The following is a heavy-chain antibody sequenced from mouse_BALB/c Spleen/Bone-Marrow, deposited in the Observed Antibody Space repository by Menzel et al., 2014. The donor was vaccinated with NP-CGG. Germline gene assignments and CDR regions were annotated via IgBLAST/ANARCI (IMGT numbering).Heavy chain of an antibody. CDR1: GYAFTNYL. V-gene: IGHV1-54*01. CDR3: ARGDYRYDGFAY. Sequence: QVQLQQPGAELVRPGTSVKVSCKASGYAFTNYLIEWVKQRPGQGLEWIGVINPGSGGTNYNEKFKGKATLTADKSSSTAYMQLSSLTSDDSAVYSCARGDYRYDGFAYWGQGTLVTVSA. D-gene: IGHD2-14*01. CDR2: INPGSGGT. J-gene: IGHJ3*01.